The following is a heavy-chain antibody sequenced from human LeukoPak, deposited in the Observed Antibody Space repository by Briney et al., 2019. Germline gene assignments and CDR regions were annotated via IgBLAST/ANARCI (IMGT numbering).Heavy chain of an antibody. CDR1: GFSFSSYS. D-gene: IGHD5-18*01. CDR2: ISGSGGST. V-gene: IGHV3-23*01. J-gene: IGHJ5*02. CDR3: AKDRAAAMLRILGWFDP. Sequence: GGSLRLSCTASGFSFSSYSMTWVRQAPGKGLEWVSAISGSGGSTYYADSVKGRFTISRDNSKNTLYLQMNSLRAEDTAVYYCAKDRAAAMLRILGWFDPWGQGTLVTVSS.